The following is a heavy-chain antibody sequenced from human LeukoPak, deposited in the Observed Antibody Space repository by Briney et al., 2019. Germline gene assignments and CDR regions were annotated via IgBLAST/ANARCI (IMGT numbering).Heavy chain of an antibody. Sequence: GSLRLSCAASGFTVSSNYMSWVRQAPGKGLEWVSVIYSGGSTYYADSVKGRFTISRDNSENTLYLQMNSLRAEDTAVYYCARSLAVAAFFDYWGQGTLVTVSS. V-gene: IGHV3-53*01. D-gene: IGHD6-19*01. CDR1: GFTVSSNY. CDR2: IYSGGST. CDR3: ARSLAVAAFFDY. J-gene: IGHJ4*02.